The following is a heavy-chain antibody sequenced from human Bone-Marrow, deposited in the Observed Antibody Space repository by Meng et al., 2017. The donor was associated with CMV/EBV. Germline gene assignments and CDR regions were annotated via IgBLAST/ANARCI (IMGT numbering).Heavy chain of an antibody. CDR2: IRHDGSNK. CDR3: AKDQLLFGGPNAYFDD. D-gene: IGHD3-16*01. J-gene: IGHJ4*02. Sequence: GESLKISCAASGFTFDTYGMHWVRQAPGKGLEWVAFIRHDGSNKFYGDSMKGRFTISRDNSKNTLYLQMNSLRAEETAIYYCAKDQLLFGGPNAYFDDWGQGKLVTVSS. CDR1: GFTFDTYG. V-gene: IGHV3-30*02.